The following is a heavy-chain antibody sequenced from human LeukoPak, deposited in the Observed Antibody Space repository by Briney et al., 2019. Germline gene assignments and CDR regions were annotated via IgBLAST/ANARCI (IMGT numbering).Heavy chain of an antibody. CDR2: INSDGSST. CDR3: ARDYYDSSGYYYNFGY. V-gene: IGHV3-74*01. D-gene: IGHD3-22*01. Sequence: PGGSLRLSCAASGFTFSSYWMHWVRHAPGKGLVWVSRINSDGSSTIYADSVKGRFTISRDNAKNTLYLQMNSLRAEDTAVYYCARDYYDSSGYYYNFGYWGQGTLVTVSS. J-gene: IGHJ4*02. CDR1: GFTFSSYW.